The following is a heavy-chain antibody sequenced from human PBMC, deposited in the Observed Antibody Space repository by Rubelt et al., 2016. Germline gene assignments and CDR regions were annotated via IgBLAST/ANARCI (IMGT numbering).Heavy chain of an antibody. CDR2: IYYSGNV. J-gene: IGHJ6*02. Sequence: ESGPGLVKPSETLSLTCTVSGGSISNYYWSWIRQPPGDGLEWIGYIYYSGNVKYNPSLKSRVTISLDTSKNQFSLNLSSVTAADTAVYFCARDLGADVWGQGTTVTVSS. CDR1: GGSISNYY. D-gene: IGHD3-16*01. V-gene: IGHV4-59*12. CDR3: ARDLGADV.